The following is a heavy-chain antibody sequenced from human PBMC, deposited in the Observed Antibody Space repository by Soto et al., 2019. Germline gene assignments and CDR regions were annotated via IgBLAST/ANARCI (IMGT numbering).Heavy chain of an antibody. D-gene: IGHD2-15*01. CDR3: VREDWASCNY. V-gene: IGHV3-74*01. CDR2: INSDGSGT. Sequence: EVQLVESGGGLVQPGGSLRLSCAGSGFSFRSYWMAWVREAPGKGLACVSRINSDGSGTDYADSVKGRFTISRDNAENNLYLRMNSLRAEDTAVYYCVREDWASCNYWGQGTLVNVSP. CDR1: GFSFRSYW. J-gene: IGHJ4*02.